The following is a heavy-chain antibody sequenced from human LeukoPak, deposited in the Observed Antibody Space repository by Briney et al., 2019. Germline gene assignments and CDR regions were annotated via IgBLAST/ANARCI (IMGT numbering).Heavy chain of an antibody. D-gene: IGHD2-2*01. Sequence: SETLSLTCTVSGGSISSGGYYWSWIRQHPGKGLEWIGYIYYSGSTYYNLSLKSRVTISVDTSKNQFSLKLSSVTAADTAVYYCARESRHLPAARLLDYWGQGTLVTVSS. CDR3: ARESRHLPAARLLDY. CDR2: IYYSGST. CDR1: GGSISSGGYY. J-gene: IGHJ4*02. V-gene: IGHV4-31*03.